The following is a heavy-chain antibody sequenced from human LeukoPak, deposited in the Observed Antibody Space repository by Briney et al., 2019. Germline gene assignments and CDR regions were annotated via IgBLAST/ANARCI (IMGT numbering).Heavy chain of an antibody. J-gene: IGHJ3*02. V-gene: IGHV4-31*03. CDR1: GGSISSRTYY. Sequence: SETLSLTCTVSGGSISSRTYYWSWIRQHPGKGLEWIGYIYYSGSTYYTPSLKSRLSISVNTSKNHFSLKLSSVTAADTAVYFCARDRRGLDFYDAFDIWGQGTMVTVSS. D-gene: IGHD2/OR15-2a*01. CDR2: IYYSGST. CDR3: ARDRRGLDFYDAFDI.